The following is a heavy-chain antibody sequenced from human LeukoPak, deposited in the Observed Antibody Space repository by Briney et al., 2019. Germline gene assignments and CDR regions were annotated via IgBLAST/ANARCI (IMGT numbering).Heavy chain of an antibody. J-gene: IGHJ2*01. V-gene: IGHV2-70*11. CDR1: GFSRSTSGMG. CDR2: VDWDDDK. CDR3: ARSNWGSHWYFDL. Sequence: SGPTLLHPTQTLTLTFTFSGFSRSTSGMGVNWFRQPPGKALEWLARVDWDDDKYYVTSLKTRLAISKDTSKNQVVLTMTNMDPADTATYYCARSNWGSHWYFDLWGRGTLVTVSS. D-gene: IGHD7-27*01.